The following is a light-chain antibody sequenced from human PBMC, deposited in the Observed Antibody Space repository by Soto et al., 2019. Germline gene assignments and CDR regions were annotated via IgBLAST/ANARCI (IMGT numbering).Light chain of an antibody. CDR2: GAS. V-gene: IGKV3-15*01. CDR3: QQYNNWPPLT. CDR1: QSVSSD. Sequence: EIVMTQSPATLSVSPGGRVTLSCRASQSVSSDLAWYQQKPGQAPRLLTYGASTRATGIPARFSGNGSGTEFTLTISSLQSEDFAVYHCQQYNNWPPLTFGGGTKVDIK. J-gene: IGKJ4*01.